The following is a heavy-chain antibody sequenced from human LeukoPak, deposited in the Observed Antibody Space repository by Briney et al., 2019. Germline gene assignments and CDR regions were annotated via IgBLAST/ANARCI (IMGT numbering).Heavy chain of an antibody. J-gene: IGHJ3*02. CDR1: GYTFTSYG. D-gene: IGHD1-26*01. V-gene: IGHV1-69*13. CDR3: AREGSGNPFLVI. CDR2: IIPIFGTT. Sequence: ASVKVSCKTSGYTFTSYGISWVRQAPGQGLEWMGGIIPIFGTTNYAQKFQGRVTITADESTSTAYMELSSLRSQDTAVYYCAREGSGNPFLVIWGQGTMVTVSS.